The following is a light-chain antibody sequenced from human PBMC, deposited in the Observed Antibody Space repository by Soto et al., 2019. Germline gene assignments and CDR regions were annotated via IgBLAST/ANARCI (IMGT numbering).Light chain of an antibody. Sequence: DIVMTQSPDSLAVSLGERATFNCKSSQSILDRSKNKYYLAWYQQKSGQPPKLLIYWSSLRESGVPDRFTGSGSGTDFTLTISSLQAGDVAVYYCQQYFTSPWTFGQGTKVEI. V-gene: IGKV4-1*01. CDR2: WSS. CDR3: QQYFTSPWT. J-gene: IGKJ1*01. CDR1: QSILDRSKNKYY.